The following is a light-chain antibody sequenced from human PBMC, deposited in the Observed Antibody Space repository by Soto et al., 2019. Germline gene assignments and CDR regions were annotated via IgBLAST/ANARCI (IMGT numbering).Light chain of an antibody. CDR3: HHYGDWRT. Sequence: EVVLTQSPATLSVSPGERATLSCRASQKFGANLAWYQQKPGQAPRLLIFGVSTRAAGVPGRFSGTGSGTEFTLTINSLQSEDFAVYYCHHYGDWRTFGQGTKVEIK. CDR1: QKFGAN. V-gene: IGKV3-15*01. CDR2: GVS. J-gene: IGKJ1*01.